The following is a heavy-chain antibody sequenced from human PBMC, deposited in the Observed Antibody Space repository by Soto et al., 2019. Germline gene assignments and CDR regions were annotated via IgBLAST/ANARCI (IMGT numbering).Heavy chain of an antibody. CDR2: ISTDGTNT. CDR1: EVTFKGYW. Sequence: GGSLRLSCAASEVTFKGYWLHWVRHVPGKGLMWVAHISTDGTNTNYADSVKGRFTISRDNAKSTLFLEMNGLRDEDTAVYYCAREFCNFGNCHTYFFDPWGQGXPVTVS. V-gene: IGHV3-74*01. J-gene: IGHJ5*02. D-gene: IGHD1-7*01. CDR3: AREFCNFGNCHTYFFDP.